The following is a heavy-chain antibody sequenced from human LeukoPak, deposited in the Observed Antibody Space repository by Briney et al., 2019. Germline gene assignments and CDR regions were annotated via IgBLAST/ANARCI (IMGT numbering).Heavy chain of an antibody. V-gene: IGHV3-7*01. CDR1: GFTFSSYW. Sequence: PGGSLRLSCAASGFTFSSYWMSWVRQAPGKGLEWVANIKKDGSEKYYVDSVKGRFTISRDNAKTSLYLQMNSLSAEDTAVYYCARHLSGITGYTYGRGIDYWGQGTLVTVSS. D-gene: IGHD5-18*01. CDR2: IKKDGSEK. CDR3: ARHLSGITGYTYGRGIDY. J-gene: IGHJ4*02.